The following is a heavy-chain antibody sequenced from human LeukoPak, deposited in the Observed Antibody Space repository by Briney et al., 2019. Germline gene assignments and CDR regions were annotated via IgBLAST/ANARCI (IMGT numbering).Heavy chain of an antibody. Sequence: GASVKVSFKASGYTFTSYYMHWVRQAPGQGLEWMGIINPSGGSTTYAQKFQGRVTMTRDTSTSTVYMELSSLRSEDTAVYYCARDHEYYYGSGSYYPGGCDYWGQGTLVTVSS. J-gene: IGHJ4*02. CDR2: INPSGGST. CDR3: ARDHEYYYGSGSYYPGGCDY. CDR1: GYTFTSYY. V-gene: IGHV1-46*01. D-gene: IGHD3-10*01.